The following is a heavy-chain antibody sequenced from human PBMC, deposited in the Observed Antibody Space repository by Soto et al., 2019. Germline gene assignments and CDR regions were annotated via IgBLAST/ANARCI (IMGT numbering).Heavy chain of an antibody. CDR3: ARDRGYDAHDYYYNAMDV. D-gene: IGHD3-10*01. CDR2: IRGFSPYT. Sequence: GGALRVSCISSGFTCRTYTMNWVRQAPGKGLEWVSGIRGFSPYTFYAESVKGRFTISRDNAKNSLYLQMNSLRAEDTAVYYCARDRGYDAHDYYYNAMDVWGQGTTVTVSS. J-gene: IGHJ6*02. V-gene: IGHV3-21*01. CDR1: GFTCRTYT.